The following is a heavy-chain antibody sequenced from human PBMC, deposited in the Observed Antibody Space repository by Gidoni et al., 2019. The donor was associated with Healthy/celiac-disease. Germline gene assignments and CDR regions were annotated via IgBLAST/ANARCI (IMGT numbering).Heavy chain of an antibody. Sequence: QVQLVQSGAEVKKPGSSVKVSCKASVGTFSSYAISWVRQAPGQGLEWMGGIIPIFGTANYAQKFKGRGTITADESTSTAYMELSSLRSEDTAVYYCARDSGDGYKVDYYYGMDVWGQGTTVTVSS. J-gene: IGHJ6*02. CDR1: VGTFSSYA. CDR2: IIPIFGTA. CDR3: ARDSGDGYKVDYYYGMDV. V-gene: IGHV1-69*01. D-gene: IGHD5-12*01.